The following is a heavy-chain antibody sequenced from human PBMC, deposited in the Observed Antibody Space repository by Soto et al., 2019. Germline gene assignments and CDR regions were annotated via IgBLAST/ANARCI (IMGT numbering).Heavy chain of an antibody. CDR3: ARPLVAPVAGPYYYGMDV. CDR1: GFTFNTYG. CDR2: IWYDGNTK. J-gene: IGHJ6*02. Sequence: QIQLVESGGGVVQPGRSLRLSCAASGFTFNTYGFNWVRQAPGKGLEWVAVIWYDGNTKYYADSVKGRFTISRDNLKNTLYLQMNSLTAGDTAVYYCARPLVAPVAGPYYYGMDVWGQGTTVTVSS. V-gene: IGHV3-33*01. D-gene: IGHD6-19*01.